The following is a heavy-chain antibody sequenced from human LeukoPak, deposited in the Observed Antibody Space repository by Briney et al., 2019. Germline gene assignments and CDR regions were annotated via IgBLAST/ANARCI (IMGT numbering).Heavy chain of an antibody. J-gene: IGHJ4*02. V-gene: IGHV3-30*04. Sequence: GGSLRLSCEASGFTFGTCAMHWVRQAPGKGLEWVAVISYDGSEKYYADSVKGRFTISRDNSKNTLSLKMNSLRAEDTAVYYCARDLFDYYDSSGYSDYWGQGTLVTVSS. D-gene: IGHD3-22*01. CDR1: GFTFGTCA. CDR3: ARDLFDYYDSSGYSDY. CDR2: ISYDGSEK.